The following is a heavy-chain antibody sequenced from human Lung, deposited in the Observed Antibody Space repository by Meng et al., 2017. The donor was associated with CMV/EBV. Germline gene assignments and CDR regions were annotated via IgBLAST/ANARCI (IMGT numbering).Heavy chain of an antibody. CDR3: ARIFEHGGGLRITPIDYYGNDV. V-gene: IGHV3-21*03. D-gene: IGHD4-23*01. J-gene: IGHJ6*02. CDR1: GFTFSYYT. CDR2: TTSESSYI. Sequence: GEXXKISCAASGFTFSYYTMNWVRQAPGKGLEWVSSTTSESSYIFYADSVKGRFTVSRDNAKNSLYLQMNSLRAEDTAVYYCARIFEHGGGLRITPIDYYGNDVXGQGXTVTVSS.